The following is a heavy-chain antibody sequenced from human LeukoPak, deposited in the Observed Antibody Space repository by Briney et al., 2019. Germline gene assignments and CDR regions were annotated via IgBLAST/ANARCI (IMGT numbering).Heavy chain of an antibody. D-gene: IGHD3-22*01. J-gene: IGHJ4*02. CDR3: ARDFYNYDSSGYYALPGGY. Sequence: ASVKVSCKASGYTFTSSYMHCVRQAPGQGLEWMGIINPSGGSKSYAQKFQGRVTMTRDTSTSTVYMELSSLRSEDTAVYYCARDFYNYDSSGYYALPGGYWGQGTLVTVSS. V-gene: IGHV1-46*03. CDR1: GYTFTSSY. CDR2: INPSGGSK.